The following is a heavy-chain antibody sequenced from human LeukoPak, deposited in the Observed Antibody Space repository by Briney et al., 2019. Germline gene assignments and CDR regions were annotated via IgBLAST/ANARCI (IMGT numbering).Heavy chain of an antibody. Sequence: ASVKVSCKASGYTFTSYYMHWVRQAPGQGLEWMGIINPSGGSTSYAQKFQGRVTMTRDMSTSTVYMELSSLRSEDTAVYYCALTYYYDSSGYRFDYWGQGTLVSVSS. CDR1: GYTFTSYY. J-gene: IGHJ4*02. CDR2: INPSGGST. V-gene: IGHV1-46*01. CDR3: ALTYYYDSSGYRFDY. D-gene: IGHD3-22*01.